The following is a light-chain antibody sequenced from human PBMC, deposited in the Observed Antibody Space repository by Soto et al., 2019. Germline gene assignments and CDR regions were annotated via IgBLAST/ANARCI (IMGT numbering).Light chain of an antibody. CDR1: SSDVGGYKY. Sequence: QLVLTQPPSASGSPGQSVTISCTGTSSDVGGYKYVSWYQQHPGKVPKLMIYEVNKRPSGVPDRFSGSKSGNTASLTVSGLQAEDEADYYCSSYAGSNIDYVFGTGTKLTVL. V-gene: IGLV2-8*01. CDR3: SSYAGSNIDYV. J-gene: IGLJ1*01. CDR2: EVN.